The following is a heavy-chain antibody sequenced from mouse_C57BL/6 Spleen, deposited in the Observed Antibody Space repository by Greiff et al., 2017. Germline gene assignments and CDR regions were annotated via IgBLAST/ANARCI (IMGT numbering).Heavy chain of an antibody. Sequence: QVQLQQPGAELVRPGSSVKLSCKASGYTFTSYWMHWVKQRPIQGLEWIGNIDPSDSETHYNQKFKDKATLTVDKSSSTAYMQLSSLTSEDSAVYYCARTVYYGRSDWDFEVWGTGTTVTVSS. CDR2: IDPSDSET. CDR3: ARTVYYGRSDWDFEV. J-gene: IGHJ1*03. D-gene: IGHD1-1*01. V-gene: IGHV1-52*01. CDR1: GYTFTSYW.